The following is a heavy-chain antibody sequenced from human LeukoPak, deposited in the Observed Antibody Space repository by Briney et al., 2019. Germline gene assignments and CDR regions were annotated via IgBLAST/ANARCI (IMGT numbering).Heavy chain of an antibody. Sequence: GGSLRLSCAASGFTFSNYWMHWVRQAPGKGLVWVSRINSDGINTSYADSVKGRFTISRDNAKNTLNLQMNSLRAEDTAEYYCARDLGQYYDTSDNWFDPWGQGTLVTVSS. CDR2: INSDGINT. CDR3: ARDLGQYYDTSDNWFDP. J-gene: IGHJ5*02. CDR1: GFTFSNYW. D-gene: IGHD3-22*01. V-gene: IGHV3-74*01.